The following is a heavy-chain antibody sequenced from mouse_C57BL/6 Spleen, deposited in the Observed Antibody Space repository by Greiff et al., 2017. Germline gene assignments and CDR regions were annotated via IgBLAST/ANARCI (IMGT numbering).Heavy chain of an antibody. CDR1: GFTFSDYY. CDR3: ARGGDYYYGSSYEFAY. CDR2: INYDGSST. Sequence: EVKLVESEGGLVQPGSSMKLSCTASGFTFSDYYMAWVRQVPEKGLEWVANINYDGSSTYYLDSLKSRFIISRDNAKNILYLQMSSLKSEDTATYYCARGGDYYYGSSYEFAYWGQGTLVTVSA. J-gene: IGHJ3*01. V-gene: IGHV5-16*01. D-gene: IGHD1-1*01.